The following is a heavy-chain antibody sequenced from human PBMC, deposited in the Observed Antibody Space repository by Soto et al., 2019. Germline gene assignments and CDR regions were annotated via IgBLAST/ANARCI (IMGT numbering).Heavy chain of an antibody. Sequence: GESLKISCAASGFTFSSYAMSWVRQAPGKGLEWVSAISGSGGSTYYADSVKGRFTISRDNSKNTLYLQMNSLRAEDTAVYYCAKDGISGRDGYNYQGYYFDYWGQGTLVTVSS. V-gene: IGHV3-23*01. CDR1: GFTFSSYA. J-gene: IGHJ4*02. CDR3: AKDGISGRDGYNYQGYYFDY. CDR2: ISGSGGST. D-gene: IGHD5-12*01.